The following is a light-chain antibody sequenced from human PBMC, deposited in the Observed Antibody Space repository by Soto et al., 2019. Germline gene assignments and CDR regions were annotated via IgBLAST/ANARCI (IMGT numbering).Light chain of an antibody. CDR3: MQRTHVPIT. CDR2: DVS. Sequence: DVVVTQTPLSLSVPPGQPASMSCKSCQSLLYSDGKTYLYWYLQRPGQPPQLLIYDVSNRFSGVPDRFSGSGSGTDFTLKISRVEAEDVGVYYCMQRTHVPITFGQGTRLEI. CDR1: QSLLYSDGKTY. J-gene: IGKJ5*01. V-gene: IGKV2D-29*01.